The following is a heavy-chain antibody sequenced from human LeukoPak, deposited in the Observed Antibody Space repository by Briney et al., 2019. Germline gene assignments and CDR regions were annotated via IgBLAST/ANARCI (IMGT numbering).Heavy chain of an antibody. V-gene: IGHV4-59*01. CDR1: GGSFSGYY. J-gene: IGHJ5*02. Sequence: RTSETLSLTCAVYGGSFSGYYWSWIRQPPGKGLEWIGYIYYSGSTNYNPSLKSRVTISVDTSKNQFSLKLSSVTAADTAVYYCARDLRSRWFDPWGQGTLVTVSS. CDR3: ARDLRSRWFDP. D-gene: IGHD3-9*01. CDR2: IYYSGST.